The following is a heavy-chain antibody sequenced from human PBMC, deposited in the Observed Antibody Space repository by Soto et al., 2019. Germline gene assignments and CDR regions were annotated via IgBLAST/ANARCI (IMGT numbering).Heavy chain of an antibody. CDR3: ARGERGLYSSSWDYYGMDV. J-gene: IGHJ6*02. V-gene: IGHV3-21*01. CDR1: GFTFSSYS. CDR2: ISSSSSYI. Sequence: EVQLVESGGGLVKPGGSLRLSCAASGFTFSSYSMNWVRQAPGKGLEWVSSISSSSSYIYYADSVKGRFTISRDNAKNSLYLQMNSLRAEDTAAYYCARGERGLYSSSWDYYGMDVWGQGTTVTVSS. D-gene: IGHD6-13*01.